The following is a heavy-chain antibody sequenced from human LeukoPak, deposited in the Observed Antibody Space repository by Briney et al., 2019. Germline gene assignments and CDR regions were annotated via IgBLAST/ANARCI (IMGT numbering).Heavy chain of an antibody. CDR3: ARFYDSSGPPRNSFDY. J-gene: IGHJ4*02. D-gene: IGHD3-22*01. CDR1: GGSISSGDYY. V-gene: IGHV4-31*03. CDR2: IYYSGSS. Sequence: SETLSLTCTVSGGSISSGDYYWSWIRQHPGKGLEWIGYIYYSGSSYYNPSLKSRVTISVDTSKNQFSLKLSSVTAADTAVYYCARFYDSSGPPRNSFDYWGQGTLVTVSS.